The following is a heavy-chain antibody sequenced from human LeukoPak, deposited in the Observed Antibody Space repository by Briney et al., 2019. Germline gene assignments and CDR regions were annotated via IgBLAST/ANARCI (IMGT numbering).Heavy chain of an antibody. J-gene: IGHJ4*02. D-gene: IGHD3-9*01. V-gene: IGHV1-2*02. CDR1: GYTFTGYY. CDR2: INPNSGGT. CDR3: ARGNYDILTGYYIFDY. Sequence: GASVKVSCKASGYTFTGYYMHWVRQAPGQGLEWMGWINPNSGGTNYAQKFQGRVTMTRGTAISTAYMELSRLRSEDTAVYYCARGNYDILTGYYIFDYWGQGTLVTVSS.